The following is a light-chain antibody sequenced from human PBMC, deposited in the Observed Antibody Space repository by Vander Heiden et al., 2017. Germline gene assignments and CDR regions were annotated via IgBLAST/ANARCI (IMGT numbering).Light chain of an antibody. CDR1: SSVLGDYNY. J-gene: IGLJ3*02. CDR3: AAYTTTNTM. CDR2: DVS. V-gene: IGLV2-14*03. Sequence: ALTQPASVSGSPGQSTTISCNGPSSVLGDYNYVSWYQQHPCKAPKLLFYDVSNRASGISNRCSASKTANTASLTISGLQAEDEGDYYCAAYTTTNTMFGGGTTLTVL.